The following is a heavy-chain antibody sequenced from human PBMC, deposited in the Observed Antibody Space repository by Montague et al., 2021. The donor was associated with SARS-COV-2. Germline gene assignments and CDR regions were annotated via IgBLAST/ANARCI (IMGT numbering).Heavy chain of an antibody. CDR2: VHYGGRP. CDR3: TRHVHMTWPEPSPGFDY. Sequence: SETMSLTCTVSGDSISSSSYNWGWIRQPPGKGLEWIGSVHYGGRPYHNPSLKSRVTIYVDTSKNQLSLKLSSVTAADTAVYYCTRHVHMTWPEPSPGFDYWGQGTLVTVSS. CDR1: GDSISSSSYN. V-gene: IGHV4-39*01. J-gene: IGHJ4*02. D-gene: IGHD1-1*01.